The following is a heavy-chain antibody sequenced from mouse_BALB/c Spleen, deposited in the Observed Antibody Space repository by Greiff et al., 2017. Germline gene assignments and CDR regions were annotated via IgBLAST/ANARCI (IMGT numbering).Heavy chain of an antibody. J-gene: IGHJ2*01. D-gene: IGHD1-1*01. Sequence: EVQRVESGPGLVKPSQSLSLTCSVTGYSITSGYYWNWIRQFPGNKLEWMGYISYDGSNNYNPSLKNRISITRDTSKNQFFLKLNSVTTEDTATYYCARNYGSSYVNYFDYWGQGTTLTVSS. CDR1: GYSITSGYY. CDR2: ISYDGSN. CDR3: ARNYGSSYVNYFDY. V-gene: IGHV3-6*02.